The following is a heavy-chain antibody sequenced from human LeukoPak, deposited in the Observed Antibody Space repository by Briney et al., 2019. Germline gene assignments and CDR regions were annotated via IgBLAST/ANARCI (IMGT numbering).Heavy chain of an antibody. CDR3: ARVAEDDSLDY. V-gene: IGHV1-2*06. Sequence: ASVKVSCKASGYTFTGYYMHWVRQAPGQGLEWMGRINPNSGGTNYAHKFQGRVTMTRDTSISTAYMELSRLRSDDTAVYYCARVAEDDSLDYWGQGTLVTVSS. D-gene: IGHD3-22*01. CDR2: INPNSGGT. CDR1: GYTFTGYY. J-gene: IGHJ4*02.